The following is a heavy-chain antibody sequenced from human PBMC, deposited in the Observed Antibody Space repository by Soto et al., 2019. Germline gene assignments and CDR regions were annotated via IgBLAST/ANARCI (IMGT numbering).Heavy chain of an antibody. V-gene: IGHV4-39*01. J-gene: IGHJ4*02. CDR2: IYYSGST. CDR1: GGSISSSSYY. Sequence: QLQLQESGPGLVKPSETLSLTCTVSGGSISSSSYYWGWIRQPPGKGLEWIGSIYYSGSTYYNPSLKRRVTISVHTSKNQFSLKLSSVTAADTAVYYCATLWFGEGNYWGQGTLVTVSS. D-gene: IGHD3-10*01. CDR3: ATLWFGEGNY.